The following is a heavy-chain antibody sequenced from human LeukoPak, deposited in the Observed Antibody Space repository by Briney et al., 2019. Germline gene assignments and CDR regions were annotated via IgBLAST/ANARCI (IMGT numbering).Heavy chain of an antibody. CDR1: GFTFSSYA. CDR2: ISYDGSNK. CDR3: ARPGEPASGSYFVVWGHAFDI. Sequence: PGRSLRLSCAASGFTFSSYAMHWVRQAPGKGLEWVAVISYDGSNKYYADSVKGRFTISRDNSKNTLYLQMNSLRAEDTAVYYCARPGEPASGSYFVVWGHAFDIWGQGTMVTVSS. D-gene: IGHD1-26*01. V-gene: IGHV3-30-3*01. J-gene: IGHJ3*02.